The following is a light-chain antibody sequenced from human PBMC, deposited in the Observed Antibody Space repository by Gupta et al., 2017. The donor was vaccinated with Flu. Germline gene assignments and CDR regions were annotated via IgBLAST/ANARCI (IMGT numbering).Light chain of an antibody. V-gene: IGKV2-28*01. CDR2: LGS. Sequence: IMMTQSPPSLPVTPGEPASISCRSSQSLRHSNGYNYLDWYLQKPGQSPHLLIYLGSNRASGVPDRFSGSGSGTDFTLKIGRVEAEDVGVSYYMQAQQTPNTFGQGTKVEIK. CDR3: MQAQQTPNT. CDR1: QSLRHSNGYNY. J-gene: IGKJ2*01.